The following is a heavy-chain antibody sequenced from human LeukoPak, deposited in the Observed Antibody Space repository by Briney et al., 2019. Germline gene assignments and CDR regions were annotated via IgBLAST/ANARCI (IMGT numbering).Heavy chain of an antibody. J-gene: IGHJ4*02. CDR3: AKDRHPVVTDY. V-gene: IGHV3-23*01. D-gene: IGHD4-23*01. CDR2: ISGSGGRT. CDR1: GFPFSSYA. Sequence: GGSLRLSCAASGFPFSSYAMSGVRQAPGKGLEGVSAISGSGGRTYYADSVKGRFTISRDNSKNTLYRQMNSLRAEDTPVYYCAKDRHPVVTDYWGQGTLVTVSS.